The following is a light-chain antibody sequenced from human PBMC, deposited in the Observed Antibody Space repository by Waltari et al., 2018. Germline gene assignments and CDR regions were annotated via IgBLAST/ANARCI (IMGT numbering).Light chain of an antibody. J-gene: IGKJ1*01. CDR1: QSVSSSY. V-gene: IGKV3-20*01. CDR2: GAS. Sequence: EIVLTQSPGTLSLSPGERATLSCRASQSVSSSYLAWYQQKPGQAPRLLIYGASSRATGIADRFSGSGSGTDFTLTISRLEPEDVAVYYCQQYGSSPRTFGKG. CDR3: QQYGSSPRT.